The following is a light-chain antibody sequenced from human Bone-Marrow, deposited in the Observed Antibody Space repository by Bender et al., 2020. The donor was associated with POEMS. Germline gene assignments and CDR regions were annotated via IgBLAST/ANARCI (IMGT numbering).Light chain of an antibody. J-gene: IGLJ3*02. V-gene: IGLV2-14*01. Sequence: QSALTQPASVSGSPGQSITISCTGTSSDVGGSNFVSWYQQRPGKAPKLLLYDVTHRPSGVSNRFSGSKSGNPASLTIPGLQPEDEADYYCDAFTSSSALVVFGGGTQLTVL. CDR3: DAFTSSSALVV. CDR1: SSDVGGSNF. CDR2: DVT.